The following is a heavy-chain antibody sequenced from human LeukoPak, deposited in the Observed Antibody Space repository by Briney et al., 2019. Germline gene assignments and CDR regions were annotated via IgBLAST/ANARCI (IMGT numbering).Heavy chain of an antibody. Sequence: GGSLRLSCAASGFTFSSYWMSWVRQAPGKGLEWVSVMYSGGTTYYADSVKGRFTISRDNSKNTLYLQMNSLRAEDTAVYYCARLEIAVAPPDYWGQGTLVTVSS. CDR3: ARLEIAVAPPDY. D-gene: IGHD6-19*01. V-gene: IGHV3-53*01. CDR2: MYSGGTT. J-gene: IGHJ4*02. CDR1: GFTFSSYW.